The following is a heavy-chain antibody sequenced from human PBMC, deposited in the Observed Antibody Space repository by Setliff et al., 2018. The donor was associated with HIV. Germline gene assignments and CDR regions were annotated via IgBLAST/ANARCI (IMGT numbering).Heavy chain of an antibody. Sequence: SETLSLTCTVSGDFFSSDYYWSWIRQPPGKGLEWIGSIYYSGSTNYNPSLKSRVTISVDTSKNQFSLKLSSVTAADTAVYYCARVRPRQLVSTNPPYYFDYWGQGTLVTVSS. CDR2: IYYSGST. V-gene: IGHV4-61*01. D-gene: IGHD6-13*01. J-gene: IGHJ4*02. CDR1: GDFFSSDYY. CDR3: ARVRPRQLVSTNPPYYFDY.